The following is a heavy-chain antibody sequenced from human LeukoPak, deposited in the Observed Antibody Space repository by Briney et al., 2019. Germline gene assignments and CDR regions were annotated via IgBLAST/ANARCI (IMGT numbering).Heavy chain of an antibody. CDR1: GFTLSQNW. CDR2: IDSEGTGT. CDR3: ATVFEH. Sequence: GGSLRLSCVVSGFTLSQNWMHWVRQAPGEGLVWVVRIDSEGTGTSYADSVKGRFIISRDSAKNTVYLQMNSLRVEDTAVYYCATVFEHWGQGTLVTVSS. J-gene: IGHJ4*02. V-gene: IGHV3-74*01.